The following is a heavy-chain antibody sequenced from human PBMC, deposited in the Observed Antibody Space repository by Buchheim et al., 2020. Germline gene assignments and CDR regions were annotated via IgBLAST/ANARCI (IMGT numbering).Heavy chain of an antibody. V-gene: IGHV4-39*02. J-gene: IGHJ6*02. CDR1: GGSISSSSYY. D-gene: IGHD6-13*01. CDR2: IYYSGST. CDR3: AREYSSHRGYYYYGMDV. Sequence: QLQESGPGLVKPSETLSLTCTVSGGSISSSSYYWGWIRQPPGKGLEWIGSIYYSGSTYYNPSLKSRVTISVDTSKNQFSLKLSSVTAADTAVYHCAREYSSHRGYYYYGMDVWGQGTT.